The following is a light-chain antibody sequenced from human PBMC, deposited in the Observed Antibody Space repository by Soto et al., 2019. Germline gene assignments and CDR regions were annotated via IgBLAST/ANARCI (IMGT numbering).Light chain of an antibody. Sequence: EIVMTQSPATLSVSPGERATLSCRASQSVSSNLAWYQQKPGQAPRLLIYGASTRATGIPARFSGSGSGKEVTHTISSMQSEEFAVYYCQQYNNWRPLTFGGGTKV. CDR1: QSVSSN. J-gene: IGKJ4*01. CDR3: QQYNNWRPLT. CDR2: GAS. V-gene: IGKV3-15*01.